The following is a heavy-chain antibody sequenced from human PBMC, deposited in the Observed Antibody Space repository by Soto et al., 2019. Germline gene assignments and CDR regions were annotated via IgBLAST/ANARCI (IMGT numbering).Heavy chain of an antibody. CDR3: ARTVTIFGVVGKFDP. Sequence: PSETLSLTCTVSGVSISSYYWSWIRQPPGKGLEWIGSIFYTESTDYNPSLKSRVTISIDTSKKQFSLNLRSVTAADTAVYYCARTVTIFGVVGKFDPWGQGTLVTVSS. V-gene: IGHV4-59*01. CDR2: IFYTEST. D-gene: IGHD3-3*01. CDR1: GVSISSYY. J-gene: IGHJ5*02.